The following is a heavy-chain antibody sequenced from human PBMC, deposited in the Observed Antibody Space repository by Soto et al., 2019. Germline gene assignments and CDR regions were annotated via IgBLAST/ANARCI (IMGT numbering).Heavy chain of an antibody. Sequence: QVQLQESGPGLVKPSQTLSLTCTVSGGSISSGGYYWSWIRQHPGKGLEWIGYIYYSGSTYYNPSLKSRVTISVDTSKNQFSLKLSSVTAADTAVYYCARDRKGGSSSRIAAAGTGFDYWGQGTLVTVSS. CDR1: GGSISSGGYY. D-gene: IGHD6-13*01. V-gene: IGHV4-31*03. CDR3: ARDRKGGSSSRIAAAGTGFDY. J-gene: IGHJ4*02. CDR2: IYYSGST.